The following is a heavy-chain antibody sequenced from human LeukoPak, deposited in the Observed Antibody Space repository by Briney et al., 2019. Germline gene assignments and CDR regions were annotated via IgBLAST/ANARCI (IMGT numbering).Heavy chain of an antibody. V-gene: IGHV1-2*04. CDR3: ATSRGATPALDY. Sequence: ASVKVSCKASGYTFTGYYMHWVRQAPGQGLEWMGRINPDSGGTNYAQKFQGWVTMTRDTSISTAYMELSRLRSDDTAVYYCATSRGATPALDYWGQGTLVTVSS. CDR2: INPDSGGT. J-gene: IGHJ4*02. CDR1: GYTFTGYY. D-gene: IGHD1-26*01.